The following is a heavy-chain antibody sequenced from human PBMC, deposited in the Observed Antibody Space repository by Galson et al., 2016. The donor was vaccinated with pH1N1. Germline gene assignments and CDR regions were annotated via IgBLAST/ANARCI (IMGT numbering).Heavy chain of an antibody. J-gene: IGHJ5*01. CDR1: GFSLDTSGVG. CDR3: APRPSPYVDFCGGPNWFDS. D-gene: IGHD3-3*01. Sequence: PALVKPTQTLTLTCTVSGFSLDTSGVGVGWIRQPPGKALEWLGDICWNDEKRYSPYLRNSLTITKDASKNQVVLTRTNVDPVDTAPYFCAPRPSPYVDFCGGPNWFDSWGQGTLVIVSS. V-gene: IGHV2-5*01. CDR2: ICWNDEK.